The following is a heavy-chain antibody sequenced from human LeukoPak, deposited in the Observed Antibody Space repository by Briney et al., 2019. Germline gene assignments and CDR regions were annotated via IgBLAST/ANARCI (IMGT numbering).Heavy chain of an antibody. CDR1: GGPISSDF. J-gene: IGHJ5*02. CDR2: ISYSGIT. CDR3: AGDIAAVNIPGSRLDP. V-gene: IGHV4-59*08. D-gene: IGHD6-13*01. Sequence: PSETLSLTCTVSGGPISSDFWSWIRQPPGKGLEWIGYISYSGITNYNPSLKSRVTISVDTSKNQFSLRLRSVTAADTAVYFCAGDIAAVNIPGSRLDPWGQGTLVTVSS.